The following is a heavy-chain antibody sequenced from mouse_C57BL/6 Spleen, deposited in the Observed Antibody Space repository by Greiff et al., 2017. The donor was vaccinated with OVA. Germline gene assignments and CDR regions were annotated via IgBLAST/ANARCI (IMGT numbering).Heavy chain of an antibody. Sequence: VQVVESGPGLVQPSQSLSITCTVSGFSLTSYGVHWVRQSPGKGLEWLGVIWSGGSTDYNAAFISRLSISKDNSKSQVFFKMNSLQADDTAIYYCARVPNYYYGSSYEHYYAMDYWGQGTSVTVSS. CDR1: GFSLTSYG. D-gene: IGHD1-1*01. CDR2: IWSGGST. CDR3: ARVPNYYYGSSYEHYYAMDY. J-gene: IGHJ4*01. V-gene: IGHV2-2*01.